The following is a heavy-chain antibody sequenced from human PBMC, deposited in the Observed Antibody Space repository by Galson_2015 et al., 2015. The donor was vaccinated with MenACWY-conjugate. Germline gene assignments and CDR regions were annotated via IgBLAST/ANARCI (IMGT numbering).Heavy chain of an antibody. Sequence: PALVKPTQTLTLTCTFSGFSLTTAGVGVGWIRQPPGKALEWLALIYWDDDKRYSPSLKSRLSITKDTSKNQVVLTMTNMDPVDTATFYCARMPNYYSSYYMDVWGKGTTVTVSS. CDR2: IYWDDDK. CDR3: ARMPNYYSSYYMDV. V-gene: IGHV2-5*02. CDR1: GFSLTTAGVG. J-gene: IGHJ6*03.